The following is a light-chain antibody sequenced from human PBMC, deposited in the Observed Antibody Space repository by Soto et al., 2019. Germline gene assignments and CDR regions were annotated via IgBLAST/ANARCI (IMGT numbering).Light chain of an antibody. V-gene: IGKV3-15*01. J-gene: IGKJ1*01. CDR2: GAS. CDR3: QHYSTWLWT. CDR1: QSVDSR. Sequence: EIVMTQSPATLSVSPGERATLSCRARQSVDSRLAWYQQKPGQGPRLLIYGASSRATGIPARFSGSGSGTEFTLTISSLQSEDFAVYYCQHYSTWLWTFGQGNKLEIK.